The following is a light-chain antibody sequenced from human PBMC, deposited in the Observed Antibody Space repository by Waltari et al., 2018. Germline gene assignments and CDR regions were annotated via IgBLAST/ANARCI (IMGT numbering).Light chain of an antibody. Sequence: EIVLTQSPGTMSLSPGERANLSCRASQSVRKYLAWYQQRPGQAPRLLIYDASTRATGIPDWFSGSGFGTDFSLTISILGPYDFAVYYCQKYESLPATFGQGTKVEIK. CDR2: DAS. V-gene: IGKV3-20*01. CDR3: QKYESLPAT. J-gene: IGKJ1*01. CDR1: QSVRKY.